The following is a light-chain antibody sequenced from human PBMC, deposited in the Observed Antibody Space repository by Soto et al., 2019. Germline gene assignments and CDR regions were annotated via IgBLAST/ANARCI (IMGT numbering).Light chain of an antibody. Sequence: QSALTQPDSVSGSPGQSITISCTGTSSDVGGYNYVSWYQQHPGKAPKLMIYDVSNRPSGVSNRFSGSKSGNTASLTISGLQAEYEADYYCSSYTSSSTVVFGGGTQLTVL. V-gene: IGLV2-14*01. CDR1: SSDVGGYNY. CDR3: SSYTSSSTVV. J-gene: IGLJ2*01. CDR2: DVS.